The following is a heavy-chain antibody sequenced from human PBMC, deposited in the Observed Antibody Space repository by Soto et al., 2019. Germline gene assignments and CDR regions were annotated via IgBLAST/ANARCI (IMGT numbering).Heavy chain of an antibody. Sequence: SETLSLTCTVSGGSISSYYWSWIRQPPGKGLEWIGYIYYSGSTNYNPSLKSRVTISVDTSKNQFSLKLSSVTAADTAVYYCARGNYWFDPWGQGTLVTVSS. V-gene: IGHV4-59*01. D-gene: IGHD4-4*01. J-gene: IGHJ5*02. CDR3: ARGNYWFDP. CDR2: IYYSGST. CDR1: GGSISSYY.